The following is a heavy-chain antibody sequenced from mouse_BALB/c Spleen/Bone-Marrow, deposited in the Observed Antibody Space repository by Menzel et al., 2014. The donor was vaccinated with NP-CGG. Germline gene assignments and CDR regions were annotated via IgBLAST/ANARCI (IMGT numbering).Heavy chain of an antibody. D-gene: IGHD1-1*01. CDR2: INPDSTTI. V-gene: IGHV4-1*02. Sequence: EVMLVESGGGLVQPGGSLKLSCAASGFDFSRSWMSWVRQAPGKGLEWIGEINPDSTTISYTPSLKNKFINSRDNAKNTLYLQMSKVRSEDTALYYCARLGYYGVMVYWGQGTSVTVS. J-gene: IGHJ4*01. CDR1: GFDFSRSW. CDR3: ARLGYYGVMVY.